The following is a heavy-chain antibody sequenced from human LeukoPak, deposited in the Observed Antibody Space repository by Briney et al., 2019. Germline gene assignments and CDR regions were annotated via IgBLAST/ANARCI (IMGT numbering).Heavy chain of an antibody. CDR3: ARAPVQRYFDWLSP. CDR1: GYSFTSYY. CDR2: INPSGGST. Sequence: GASVKVSCEASGYSFTSYYMHWMRQAPGQGLEWMGIINPSGGSTSYAQKFQGRVTMTRDMSTSTVYMELSSLRSEDTAVYYCARAPVQRYFDWLSPWGQGTLVTVSS. D-gene: IGHD3-9*01. J-gene: IGHJ4*02. V-gene: IGHV1-46*01.